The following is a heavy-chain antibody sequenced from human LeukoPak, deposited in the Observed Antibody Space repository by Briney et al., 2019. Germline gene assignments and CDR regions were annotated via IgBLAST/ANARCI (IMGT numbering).Heavy chain of an antibody. CDR2: IYYSGST. CDR3: ARDLPSAMVTLGYFDY. Sequence: PSETLSLTCTVSGGSISSSSYYWGWIRQPPGKGLEWIGSIYYSGSTYYNPSLKSRVTISVDTSKNQFSLKLSSVTAADTAVYYCARDLPSAMVTLGYFDYWGQGTLVTVSS. V-gene: IGHV4-39*07. CDR1: GGSISSSSYY. J-gene: IGHJ4*02. D-gene: IGHD5-18*01.